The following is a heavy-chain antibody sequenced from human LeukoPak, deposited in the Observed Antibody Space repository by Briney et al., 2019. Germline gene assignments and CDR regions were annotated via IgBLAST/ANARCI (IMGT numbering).Heavy chain of an antibody. J-gene: IGHJ6*02. CDR2: IYYSRNT. V-gene: IGHV4-59*08. CDR1: GVSISNYY. Sequence: KTSETLSLTCTASGVSISNYYWSWIRQPPGKGLEWIGYIYYSRNTNYNPSLKSRLTITLDKSTNHFSLKLSSVPAADTAVYFCGRGNYYDSSGSYTPYQYYYYGMDVWGQGTTVSVSS. D-gene: IGHD3-22*01. CDR3: GRGNYYDSSGSYTPYQYYYYGMDV.